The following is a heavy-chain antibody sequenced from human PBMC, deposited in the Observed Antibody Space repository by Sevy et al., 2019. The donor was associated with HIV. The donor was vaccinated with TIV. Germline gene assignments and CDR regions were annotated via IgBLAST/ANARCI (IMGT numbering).Heavy chain of an antibody. J-gene: IGHJ4*02. CDR1: GGSITSLY. D-gene: IGHD1-26*01. CDR2: IYYNGHI. V-gene: IGHV4-59*08. Sequence: SETLSRTCTVSGGSITSLYWNWIRQPPGKGLVWIANIYYNGHINYNPSLKSRVTLSLDTSKNQFSLRLSAVTAADTAMYYCAGENAWGRGYSWGQGTLVTVSS. CDR3: AGENAWGRGYS.